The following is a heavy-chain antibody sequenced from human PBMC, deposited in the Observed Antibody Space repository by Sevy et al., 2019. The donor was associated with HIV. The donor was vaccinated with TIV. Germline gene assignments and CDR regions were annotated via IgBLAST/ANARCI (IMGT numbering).Heavy chain of an antibody. CDR3: ARPTAVAAEFDY. CDR1: GYSFTSYW. D-gene: IGHD6-19*01. CDR2: IDPSDSYT. V-gene: IGHV5-10-1*01. Sequence: GESLKISCKGSGYSFTSYWISWVRQMPGKGLDWMGRIDPSDSYTNYSPSFQGHATISADKSISTAYLQWSSLKASDTAMYYCARPTAVAAEFDYWGQGTLVTVSS. J-gene: IGHJ4*02.